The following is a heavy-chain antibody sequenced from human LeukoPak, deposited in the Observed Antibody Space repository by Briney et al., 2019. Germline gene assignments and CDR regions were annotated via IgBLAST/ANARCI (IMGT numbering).Heavy chain of an antibody. CDR1: AGSLSSYY. V-gene: IGHV4-4*07. CDR3: ARVGSRGFDP. J-gene: IGHJ5*02. Sequence: SETLSLTCIVSAGSLSSYYWSWIRQPAGKGLEWIGRIYTSGSTNYNPSLKSRVTMSVDTSKNQFSLKLSSVTAADTAVYYCARVGSRGFDPWGQGTLVTVSS. D-gene: IGHD6-13*01. CDR2: IYTSGST.